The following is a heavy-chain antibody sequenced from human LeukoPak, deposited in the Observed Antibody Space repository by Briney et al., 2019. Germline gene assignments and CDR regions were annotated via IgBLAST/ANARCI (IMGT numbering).Heavy chain of an antibody. CDR3: AREGMVSNYFDY. Sequence: GGSLRLSCAASGFTFSSYSMNWVRQAPGKGLEGVSSISSSSSYIYYPDSVKGRFTISRDNAKNSLYLQMNSLRAEDTAVYYCAREGMVSNYFDYWGQGTLVTVSS. D-gene: IGHD3-3*01. CDR2: ISSSSSYI. CDR1: GFTFSSYS. V-gene: IGHV3-21*01. J-gene: IGHJ4*02.